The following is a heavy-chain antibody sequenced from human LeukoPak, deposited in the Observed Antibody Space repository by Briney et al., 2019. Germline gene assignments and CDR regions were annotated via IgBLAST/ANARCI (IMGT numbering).Heavy chain of an antibody. CDR2: ISAYNGNT. V-gene: IGHV1-18*01. Sequence: GASVKLSCKASGYTFTSYDINWVRQATGQGLEWMGWISAYNGNTNYAQKLQGRVTMTTDTSTSTAYMELRSLRSDDTAVYYCARLLPLGSSGAFDIWGRGTMVTVSS. CDR3: ARLLPLGSSGAFDI. CDR1: GYTFTSYD. J-gene: IGHJ3*02. D-gene: IGHD6-6*01.